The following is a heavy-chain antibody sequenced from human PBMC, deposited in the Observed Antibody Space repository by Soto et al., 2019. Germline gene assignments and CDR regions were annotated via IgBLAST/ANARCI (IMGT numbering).Heavy chain of an antibody. CDR2: ISAYNGNT. CDR1: GYTFTSYG. Sequence: QVQLVQSGAEVKKPGASVKVSCKPSGYTFTSYGISWVRQAPGQGLEWMGWISAYNGNTNHAQTLQGRVTMTTDTSTSTAYMELRSLRSDDTAVYYCARVSGPILTGYYPFDYWGQGTLVTVSS. CDR3: ARVSGPILTGYYPFDY. J-gene: IGHJ4*02. D-gene: IGHD3-9*01. V-gene: IGHV1-18*01.